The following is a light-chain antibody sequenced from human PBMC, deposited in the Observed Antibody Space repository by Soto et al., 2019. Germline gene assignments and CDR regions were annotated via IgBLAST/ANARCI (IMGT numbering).Light chain of an antibody. J-gene: IGLJ1*01. Sequence: SYELTQPPSVSVAPGKTARITCGGNNIGAYRVHWYRQKPGQAPVLVIYYDSDRPSGIPERFSGSNSGNTATLTISRVEAGDEADYYCQLWDSGGVFGTGTKLTVL. V-gene: IGLV3-21*04. CDR3: QLWDSGGV. CDR1: NIGAYR. CDR2: YDS.